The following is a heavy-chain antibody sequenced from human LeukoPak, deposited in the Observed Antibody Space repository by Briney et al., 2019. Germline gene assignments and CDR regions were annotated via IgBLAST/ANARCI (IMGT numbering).Heavy chain of an antibody. Sequence: GGSLRLSCAASGFTFSSYAMHWVRQAPGKGLEWVAVMSYDGSNKYYADSLKGRFTISRDNSKNTLFLQMNSLSAEDTAVYYCAKDHLYDFWSGYYDYWGQGTLVTVSS. J-gene: IGHJ4*02. CDR2: MSYDGSNK. CDR1: GFTFSSYA. CDR3: AKDHLYDFWSGYYDY. V-gene: IGHV3-30*04. D-gene: IGHD3-3*01.